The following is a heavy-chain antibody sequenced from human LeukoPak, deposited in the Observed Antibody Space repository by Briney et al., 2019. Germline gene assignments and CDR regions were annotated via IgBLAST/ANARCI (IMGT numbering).Heavy chain of an antibody. CDR3: ARDPSNTSGYYVYHDY. V-gene: IGHV1-18*01. J-gene: IGHJ4*02. D-gene: IGHD2-2*01. CDR1: GYTFNKYG. CDR2: ISCYNGDT. Sequence: ASVKVSCKASGYTFNKYGISWVRQAPGQGLEWMGWISCYNGDTRYAQNFQGRVTTTKDTSTSTVHMELRSLRSDDTAVYYCARDPSNTSGYYVYHDYWGQGALVTVSS.